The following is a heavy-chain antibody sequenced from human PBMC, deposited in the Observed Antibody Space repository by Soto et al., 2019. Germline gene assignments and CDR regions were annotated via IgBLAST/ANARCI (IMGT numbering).Heavy chain of an antibody. D-gene: IGHD5-18*01. CDR3: AIWDTHGIIPPTVGGNYYHYSRDV. V-gene: IGHV3-23*01. CDR1: GFMVSTYA. J-gene: IGHJ6*01. Sequence: GGSLRVSGAASGFMVSTYAMGWVPQAPGRGLEWVSAITGSGVGTYYAVSVNGRVSVPRDNSKNTLYLQMHSVRAEDTAIFFCAIWDTHGIIPPTVGGNYYHYSRDVWGQGTRVTVSS. CDR2: ITGSGVGT.